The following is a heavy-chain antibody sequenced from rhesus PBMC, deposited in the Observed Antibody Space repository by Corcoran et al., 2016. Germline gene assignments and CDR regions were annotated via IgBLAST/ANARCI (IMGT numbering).Heavy chain of an antibody. V-gene: IGHV2S1*01. CDR3: GRGTYHCSGYDYFDY. CDR1: GFSLSTSGMG. J-gene: IGHJ4*01. CDR2: IYWDDDK. D-gene: IGHD2-27*01. Sequence: QVTLKESGPALVKPTQTLTLTCTFSGFSLSTSGMGVGWIRQPPGKALEWLASIYWDDDKYYSQSLESKHTISQDTSKNQVVLTMNNMEPFDTATYYCGRGTYHCSGYDYFDYWGQGVLVTVSS.